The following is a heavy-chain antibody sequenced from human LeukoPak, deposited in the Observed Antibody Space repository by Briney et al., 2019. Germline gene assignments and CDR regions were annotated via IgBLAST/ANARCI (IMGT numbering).Heavy chain of an antibody. Sequence: LETLSLTCTVSGGSISSYYWSWIRQPPGKGLEWIGYIYYSGSTNYNPSLKSRVTISVDTSKNQFSLKLSSVTAADTAVYYCAREAQQLTGGANWFDPWGQGTLVTVSS. CDR1: GGSISSYY. D-gene: IGHD6-13*01. V-gene: IGHV4-59*01. J-gene: IGHJ5*02. CDR3: AREAQQLTGGANWFDP. CDR2: IYYSGST.